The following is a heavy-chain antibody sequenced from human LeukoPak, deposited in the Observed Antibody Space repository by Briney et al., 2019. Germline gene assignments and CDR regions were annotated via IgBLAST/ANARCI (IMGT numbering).Heavy chain of an antibody. J-gene: IGHJ4*02. CDR3: ARDRQPRGGLRGVFDY. V-gene: IGHV1-69*01. D-gene: IGHD3-16*01. CDR1: GGTFSSYA. Sequence: ASVKVSCKASGGTFSSYAISWVRQAPGQGLEWMGGIIPIFGTANYAQKFQGRVTITADESTSTAYMELSSLRSEDTAVYYCARDRQPRGGLRGVFDYWGQGTLVTVSS. CDR2: IIPIFGTA.